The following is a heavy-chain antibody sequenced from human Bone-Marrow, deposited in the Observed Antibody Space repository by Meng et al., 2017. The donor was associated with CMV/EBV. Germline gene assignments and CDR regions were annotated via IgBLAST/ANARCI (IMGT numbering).Heavy chain of an antibody. CDR3: ARDMGREYQLLSFYYYGMDV. CDR1: GFTFSSYA. D-gene: IGHD2-2*01. J-gene: IGHJ6*02. V-gene: IGHV3-30*04. CDR2: ISYDGSNK. Sequence: LSLTCAASGFTFSSYAMHWVRQAPGKGLEWVAVISYDGSNKYYADSVKGRFTISRDNSKNTLYLQMNSLRAEDTAVYYCARDMGREYQLLSFYYYGMDVWGQGTTVTVSS.